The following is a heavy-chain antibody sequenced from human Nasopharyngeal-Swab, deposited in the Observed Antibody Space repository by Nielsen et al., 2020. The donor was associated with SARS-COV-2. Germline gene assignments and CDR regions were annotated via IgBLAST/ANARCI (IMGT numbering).Heavy chain of an antibody. CDR1: LCTSSSYA. Sequence: SVPVSCQPSLCTSSSYALRGVRQAPAQGLEWMGGIIPILGIANHAQKFQGRVTNTADKSTSTAYMELSSLSSEDTAGYYCARGPVEQSSFDYWGQGTLVTVSS. CDR2: IIPILGIA. J-gene: IGHJ4*02. V-gene: IGHV1-69*10. D-gene: IGHD1-26*01. CDR3: ARGPVEQSSFDY.